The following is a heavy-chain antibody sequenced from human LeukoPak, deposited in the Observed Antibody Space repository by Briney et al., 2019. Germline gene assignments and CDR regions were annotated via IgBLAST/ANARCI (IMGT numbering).Heavy chain of an antibody. CDR2: IYPRDSDT. V-gene: IGHV5-51*01. J-gene: IGHJ4*02. CDR1: GYIFTSYW. CDR3: VRQGHFREFDF. Sequence: GESLKISCQGSGYIFTSYWIGWVRQVPGKGLEWMGIIYPRDSDTRYSPSFQGQVTISADKSTNTPYVQWSSLQASDTAIYYCVRQGHFREFDFWGQGTLVTVSS. D-gene: IGHD3-10*01.